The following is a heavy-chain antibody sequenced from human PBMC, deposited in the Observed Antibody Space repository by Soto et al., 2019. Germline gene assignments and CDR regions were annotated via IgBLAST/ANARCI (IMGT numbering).Heavy chain of an antibody. CDR2: INPDGRT. CDR1: GGTFSCYH. V-gene: IGHV4-34*01. J-gene: IGHJ4*02. Sequence: SETLSLTCRVYGGTFSCYHWNWIRQPPGKGLEWIGDINPDGRTTYNPSLKSRVTISLDTSKIHYSLKLTSVTAADTALYYCARGQRADPYFDSWGQGALVTVSS. CDR3: ARGQRADPYFDS. D-gene: IGHD6-13*01.